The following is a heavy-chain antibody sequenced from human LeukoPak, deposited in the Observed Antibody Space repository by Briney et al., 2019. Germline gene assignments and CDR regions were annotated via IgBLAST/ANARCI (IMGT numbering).Heavy chain of an antibody. Sequence: SETLSLTCAVYGGSFSGYYWSWIRQPPGKGLEWIGEINHSGSTNYNPSLKSRVTMSVDTSKNQFSLKLSSVTAADTAVYYCARAVGSGSFQTHYYYMDVWGKGTTVTISS. D-gene: IGHD3-10*01. CDR3: ARAVGSGSFQTHYYYMDV. CDR1: GGSFSGYY. V-gene: IGHV4-34*01. CDR2: INHSGST. J-gene: IGHJ6*03.